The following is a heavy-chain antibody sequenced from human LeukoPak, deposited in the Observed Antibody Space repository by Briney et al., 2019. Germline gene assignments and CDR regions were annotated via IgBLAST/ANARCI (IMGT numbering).Heavy chain of an antibody. CDR3: ARYMITFGGVPNWFDP. J-gene: IGHJ5*02. CDR1: GGSFSGYY. Sequence: SETLSLTCAVYGGSFSGYYWSWIRQPPGKGLEWIGEINHSGSTNYNPSLKSRVTISVDTSKNQFSLKLSSVTAADTAVYYCARYMITFGGVPNWFDPWGQGTLVTVSS. D-gene: IGHD3-16*01. CDR2: INHSGST. V-gene: IGHV4-34*01.